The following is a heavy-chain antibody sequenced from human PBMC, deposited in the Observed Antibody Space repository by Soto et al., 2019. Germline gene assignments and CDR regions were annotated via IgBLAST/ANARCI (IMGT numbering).Heavy chain of an antibody. D-gene: IGHD3-16*02. CDR3: ARHGGYYDYVWGSYRFTSSFDY. J-gene: IGHJ4*02. CDR2: IYYSGST. CDR1: GGSISISSYY. Sequence: SETLSLTCTVSGGSISISSYYWGCIRQPPGKGLEWIGSIYYSGSTYYNPSLKSRVTISVDTSKNQFSLKLSSVTAADTAVYYCARHGGYYDYVWGSYRFTSSFDYWGQGTLVTVSS. V-gene: IGHV4-39*01.